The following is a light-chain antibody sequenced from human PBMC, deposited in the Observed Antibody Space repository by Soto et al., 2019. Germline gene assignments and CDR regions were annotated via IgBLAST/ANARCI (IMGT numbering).Light chain of an antibody. V-gene: IGKV3-15*01. J-gene: IGKJ4*01. CDR2: GAS. CDR1: QSVSSN. CDR3: QQYNNWPPLT. Sequence: EIVMTQSPATLSVSPGERATLSCRASQSVSSNLSWYQQKPGQAPRLLIYGASTRAAGIPAGLSGSGSGTEFTLTISSLQSEDFAVYYCQQYNNWPPLTFGGGTKVEIK.